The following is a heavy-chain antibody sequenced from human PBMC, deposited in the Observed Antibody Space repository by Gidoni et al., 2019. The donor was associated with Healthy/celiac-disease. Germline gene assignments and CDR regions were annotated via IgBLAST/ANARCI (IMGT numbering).Heavy chain of an antibody. Sequence: QVQLVAYGGGVVQPGRSMRLSCAASGFTFSRYGMHWVRQAPGKGLEWVAVISYDGSNKYYADSVEGRLPISRDNSKNTLYLQMNSLRAEDTAVYYCAKELDTIFGPGPGWFDPWGQGTLVTGSS. V-gene: IGHV3-30*18. CDR1: GFTFSRYG. J-gene: IGHJ5*02. CDR3: AKELDTIFGPGPGWFDP. D-gene: IGHD3-3*01. CDR2: ISYDGSNK.